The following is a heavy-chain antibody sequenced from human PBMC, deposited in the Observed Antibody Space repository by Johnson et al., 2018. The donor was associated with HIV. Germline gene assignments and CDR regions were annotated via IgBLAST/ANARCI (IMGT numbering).Heavy chain of an antibody. V-gene: IGHV3-30*19. CDR3: ARRGYSSSGGAFDI. Sequence: QVQLVESGGGLVQPGGSLRLSCAASGFTFSSYGMHWVRQAPGKGLEWVAVISYDGSNKYYADSVKGRFTISRDNSKNTLYLQMNSLRAEDTAVYYCARRGYSSSGGAFDIWGQGTMVTVSS. D-gene: IGHD6-6*01. CDR1: GFTFSSYG. J-gene: IGHJ3*02. CDR2: ISYDGSNK.